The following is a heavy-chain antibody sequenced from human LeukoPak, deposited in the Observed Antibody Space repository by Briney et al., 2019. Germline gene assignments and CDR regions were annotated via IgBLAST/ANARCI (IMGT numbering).Heavy chain of an antibody. D-gene: IGHD3-10*01. CDR3: ARVGGTNYYYYGMDV. J-gene: IGHJ6*02. Sequence: SETLSLTCTVSGGSLSSYYRSWIRQPPGKGLEWIGYIYYSGSTNYNPSLKSRVTISVDTSKNQFSLKLSSVTAADMAVYYCARVGGTNYYYYGMDVWGQGTTVTVSS. CDR2: IYYSGST. V-gene: IGHV4-59*01. CDR1: GGSLSSYY.